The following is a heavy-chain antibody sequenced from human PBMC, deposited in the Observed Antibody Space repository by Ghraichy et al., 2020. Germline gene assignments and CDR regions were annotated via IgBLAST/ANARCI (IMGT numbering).Heavy chain of an antibody. Sequence: GGSLRLSCAASGFTFNNYGMHWVRQAPGKGLEWVAVISYDGSIKYYADSVKGRFTISRDNSKNTLYLQMSSLRAEDTAVYYCAKASYDIGTHYWGRFEDYWGQGTLVTVSS. CDR3: AKASYDIGTHYWGRFEDY. V-gene: IGHV3-30*18. D-gene: IGHD3-22*01. J-gene: IGHJ4*02. CDR2: ISYDGSIK. CDR1: GFTFNNYG.